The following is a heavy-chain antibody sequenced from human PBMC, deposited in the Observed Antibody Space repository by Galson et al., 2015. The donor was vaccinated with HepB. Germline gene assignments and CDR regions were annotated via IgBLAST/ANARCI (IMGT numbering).Heavy chain of an antibody. CDR3: RATMVRGVINYYYYMDV. CDR1: GFTFDDYT. V-gene: IGHV3-43*01. J-gene: IGHJ6*03. CDR2: ISWDGGST. D-gene: IGHD3-10*01. Sequence: SLRLSCAASGFTFDDYTMHWVRQAPGKGLEWVSLISWDGGSTYYADSVKGRFTISRDNSKNSLYLQMNSLRTEDTALYYCRATMVRGVINYYYYMDVWGKGTTVTVSS.